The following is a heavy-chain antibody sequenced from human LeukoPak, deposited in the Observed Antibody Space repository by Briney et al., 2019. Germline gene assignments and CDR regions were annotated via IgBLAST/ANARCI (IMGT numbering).Heavy chain of an antibody. J-gene: IGHJ6*02. CDR2: INAGNKNT. CDR3: ARSAFGNYYGMDV. V-gene: IGHV1-3*01. Sequence: ASVKVSCKASGYSFASYAIHWVRQAPGQRLEWKGWINAGNKNTEFPQRILGRLTITRDTSASTAYMELSSLRSEDTAVYYCARSAFGNYYGMDVWGQGTTVTVSS. D-gene: IGHD3-10*01. CDR1: GYSFASYA.